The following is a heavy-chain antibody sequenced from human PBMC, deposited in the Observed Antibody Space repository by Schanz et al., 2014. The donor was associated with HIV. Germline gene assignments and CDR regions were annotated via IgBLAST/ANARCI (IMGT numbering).Heavy chain of an antibody. CDR3: ARDISTYCVGDCPAQFDP. D-gene: IGHD2-21*02. J-gene: IGHJ5*02. V-gene: IGHV3-53*01. CDR1: GFAVSSNF. CDR2: TSSDGTT. Sequence: EVQLVESGGGLIQRGGSLRLSCAASGFAVSSNFLNWVRQTPGKGLEWVSFTSSDGTTYYADSVKGRFTISRDNSENTLYLQMNSLRAEDTATYYCARDISTYCVGDCPAQFDPRGQGTLVTVSS.